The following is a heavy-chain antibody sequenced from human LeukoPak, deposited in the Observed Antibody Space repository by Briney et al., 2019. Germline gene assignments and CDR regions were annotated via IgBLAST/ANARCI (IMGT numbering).Heavy chain of an antibody. Sequence: PGGSLRLSCAASGFTFSSYSMNWVRQAPGKGLEWVSSISSSSSYIYYADSVKGRFTISGDNAKNSLYLQMNSLRAEGTAVYYCARDQRLGGSGSYSWGQGTLVTVSS. D-gene: IGHD3-10*01. J-gene: IGHJ4*02. CDR3: ARDQRLGGSGSYS. CDR1: GFTFSSYS. V-gene: IGHV3-21*01. CDR2: ISSSSSYI.